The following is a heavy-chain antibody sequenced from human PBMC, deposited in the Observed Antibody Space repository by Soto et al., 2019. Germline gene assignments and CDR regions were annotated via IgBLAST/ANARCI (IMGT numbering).Heavy chain of an antibody. J-gene: IGHJ5*02. CDR1: GGSINSYY. Sequence: PSETLSLTCTVSGGSINSYYWSWIRQPPGKGLEWIGYIYYSGSTNYNPSLKSRVTISVDTSKNQFSLKLSSVTAADTAVYYCARATRLRFLEWLPVGYNWFDPWGQGTLVTVSS. D-gene: IGHD3-3*01. CDR2: IYYSGST. CDR3: ARATRLRFLEWLPVGYNWFDP. V-gene: IGHV4-59*01.